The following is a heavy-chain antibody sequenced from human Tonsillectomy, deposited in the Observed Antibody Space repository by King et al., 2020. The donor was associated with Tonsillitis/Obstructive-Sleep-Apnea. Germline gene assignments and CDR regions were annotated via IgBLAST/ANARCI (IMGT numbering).Heavy chain of an antibody. J-gene: IGHJ6*03. CDR1: GGTFSSYA. Sequence: QLVQSGAEVKKPGSSVKVSCKASGGTFSSYAISWVRQAPGTGLEWMGGIIPIFGTAKYAKKFQGRVTITAYESTSTAYMELSSLRSEDTAVYYCARGTVVTRVYYMDVWGKGTTVTVSS. V-gene: IGHV1-69*12. CDR2: IIPIFGTA. CDR3: ARGTVVTRVYYMDV. D-gene: IGHD4-23*01.